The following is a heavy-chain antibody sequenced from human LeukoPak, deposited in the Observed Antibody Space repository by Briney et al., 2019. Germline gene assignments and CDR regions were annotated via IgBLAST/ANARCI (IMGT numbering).Heavy chain of an antibody. CDR2: IWSDGSNK. J-gene: IGHJ4*02. V-gene: IGHV3-33*01. D-gene: IGHD5-12*01. CDR1: GFIFNNYG. Sequence: PGGSLRLSCAASGFIFNNYGMHWIRQAPGKGLERVAVIWSDGSNKYYIGSVKGRFSISRDNSKNAMYLQMNRLRVEDTAVYYCVRGVYRGYDHHYDFWGQGTLVTVSS. CDR3: VRGVYRGYDHHYDF.